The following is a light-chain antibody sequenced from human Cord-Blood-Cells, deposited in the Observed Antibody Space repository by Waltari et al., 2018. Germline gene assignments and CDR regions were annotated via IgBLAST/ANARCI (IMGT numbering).Light chain of an antibody. Sequence: QSALTQPASVSGSPGKSITLPCTGTRSDVGGYNSVSWYQQHPGKAPKLMIYDVSNRPSGVSNRFSGSKSGNTASLTISGLQAEDEADYYCSSYTSSSTYVFGTGTKVTVL. J-gene: IGLJ1*01. V-gene: IGLV2-14*01. CDR1: RSDVGGYNS. CDR3: SSYTSSSTYV. CDR2: DVS.